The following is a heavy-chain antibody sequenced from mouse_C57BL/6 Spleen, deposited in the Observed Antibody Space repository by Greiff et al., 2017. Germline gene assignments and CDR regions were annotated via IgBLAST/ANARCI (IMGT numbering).Heavy chain of an antibody. D-gene: IGHD2-2*01. V-gene: IGHV1-7*01. CDR3: ARRGYDSYAMDY. CDR1: GYTFTSYW. J-gene: IGHJ4*01. Sequence: VQLQQSGAELAKPGASVKLSCKASGYTFTSYWMHWVKQRPGQGLAWIGYINPSSGYTKYNQKFKDKAKLTADQSSSTAYMQLSSLTYEDSAVYYSARRGYDSYAMDYWGQGTSVTVSS. CDR2: INPSSGYT.